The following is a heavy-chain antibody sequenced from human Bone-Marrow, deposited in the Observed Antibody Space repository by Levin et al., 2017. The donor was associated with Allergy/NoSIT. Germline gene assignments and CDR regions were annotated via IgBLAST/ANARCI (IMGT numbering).Heavy chain of an antibody. CDR1: GGSISSGGDS. Sequence: PSETLSLTCTVSGGSISSGGDSWTWIRQPPGKGLEWIAYIYHSGSTYYSPSLKSRVTVSLDTSKNQVSLNLSSVTAADTAVYYCARARVRGIRGTPLDPWGQGTPVTVSS. J-gene: IGHJ5*02. V-gene: IGHV4-30-2*01. CDR3: ARARVRGIRGTPLDP. CDR2: IYHSGST. D-gene: IGHD3-10*01.